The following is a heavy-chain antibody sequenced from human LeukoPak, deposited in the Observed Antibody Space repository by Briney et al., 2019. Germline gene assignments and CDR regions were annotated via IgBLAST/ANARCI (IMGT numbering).Heavy chain of an antibody. CDR1: GFTFSSYS. J-gene: IGHJ4*02. CDR2: ISSSSSYI. CDR3: ARAGVYYGPRPEIDY. Sequence: GGSLRLSCAASGFTFSSYSMNWVRQAPGKGLEWVSSISSSSSYIYYADSVKGRFTISRDNAKNSLYLQMNSLRAEDTAVYYRARAGVYYGPRPEIDYWGQGTLVTVSS. D-gene: IGHD3-10*01. V-gene: IGHV3-21*01.